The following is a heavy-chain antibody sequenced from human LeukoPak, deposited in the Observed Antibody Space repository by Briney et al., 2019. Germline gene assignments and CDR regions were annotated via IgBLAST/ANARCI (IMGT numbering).Heavy chain of an antibody. V-gene: IGHV4-31*03. J-gene: IGHJ4*02. CDR1: GGSISSGGYYY. D-gene: IGHD2-2*02. CDR2: IYYSGNT. Sequence: SETLSLTCTVSGGSISSGGYYYWSWIRQHPGKGLEWIGYIYYSGNTYYNPSLKSRVTISVDTSKNQFSLKLTPVTAADTAVYYCARGACSRTSFYNKYFYYWGQGTLGTVSS. CDR3: ARGACSRTSFYNKYFYY.